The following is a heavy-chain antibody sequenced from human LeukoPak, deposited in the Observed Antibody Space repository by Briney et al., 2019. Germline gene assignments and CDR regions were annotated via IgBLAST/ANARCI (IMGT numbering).Heavy chain of an antibody. V-gene: IGHV3-48*03. CDR2: ISSSGSTI. Sequence: GGSLRLSCAASGFTFSSYEMNWVRQAPGKGLEWVSYISSSGSTIYYADSVKGRFTISRDNAKNSLYLQMNSLRAEDTAVYYCVRAENGPPHYDSSGYVSYWGQGTLVTVSS. CDR3: VRAENGPPHYDSSGYVSY. J-gene: IGHJ4*02. CDR1: GFTFSSYE. D-gene: IGHD3-22*01.